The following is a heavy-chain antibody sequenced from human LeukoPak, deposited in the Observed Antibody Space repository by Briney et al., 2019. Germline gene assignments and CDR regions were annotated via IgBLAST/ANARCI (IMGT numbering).Heavy chain of an antibody. Sequence: ASVKVPCKVSGYTFTGYYIHWVRQAPGQGLEWMGWILPNGGVTNYAQKFQGRVTMTRDTSISTAYMELNRLRSEHTAMYYCARGGGTIFGVLNDWGQGTLVTVSS. V-gene: IGHV1-2*02. CDR1: GYTFTGYY. J-gene: IGHJ4*02. D-gene: IGHD3-3*01. CDR3: ARGGGTIFGVLND. CDR2: ILPNGGVT.